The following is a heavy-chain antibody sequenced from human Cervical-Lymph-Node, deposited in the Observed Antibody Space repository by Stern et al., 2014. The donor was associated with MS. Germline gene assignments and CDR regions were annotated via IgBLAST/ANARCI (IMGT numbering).Heavy chain of an antibody. V-gene: IGHV1-69*06. CDR1: GDTFSSYA. J-gene: IGHJ4*02. CDR3: ARGGGLVGYFDY. CDR2: ITPVFGST. D-gene: IGHD1-26*01. Sequence: VQLVESEAEVKKPGSSVKVSCKASGDTFSSYAINWVRQAPGQGLELMGWITPVFGSTNYAQKFQGRVTITADKSTNTACMELMTLRSEDTAVYYCARGGGLVGYFDYWGQGTLVSVSS.